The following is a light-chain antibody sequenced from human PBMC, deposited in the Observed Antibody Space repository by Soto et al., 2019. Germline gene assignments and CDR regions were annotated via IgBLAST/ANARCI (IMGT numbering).Light chain of an antibody. CDR3: QQSNNWPYT. CDR1: QSVSSN. J-gene: IGKJ2*01. V-gene: IGKV3-15*01. Sequence: EIVMTQSPATLSVSPGERATLACRASQSVSSNLAWYQQKPGQAPRLLFYGASTRATGIPARFSGSGSGTDFTLTISSLQSEDFAVYYCQQSNNWPYTFGQGTTLEIK. CDR2: GAS.